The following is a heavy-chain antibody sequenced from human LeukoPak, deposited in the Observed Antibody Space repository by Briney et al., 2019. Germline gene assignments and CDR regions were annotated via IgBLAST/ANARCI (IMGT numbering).Heavy chain of an antibody. CDR2: IYPGDSDT. J-gene: IGHJ4*02. Sequence: GESLKISCRGSGYSFNTYWIGWVRQMPGKGLEWMGIIYPGDSDTRYSPSFRSQVTMSADKSINTAYLQWSSLKASDTAMYFCARRQGCSTSSCPPDSWGQGTLVTVSS. D-gene: IGHD2-2*01. V-gene: IGHV5-51*01. CDR3: ARRQGCSTSSCPPDS. CDR1: GYSFNTYW.